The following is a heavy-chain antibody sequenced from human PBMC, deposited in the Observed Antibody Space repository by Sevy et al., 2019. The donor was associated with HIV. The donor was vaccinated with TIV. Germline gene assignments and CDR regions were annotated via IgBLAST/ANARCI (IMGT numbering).Heavy chain of an antibody. CDR3: AGENAWGRGYS. V-gene: IGHV4-59*08. Sequence: SETLSLTCTVSGGSITSLYWNWIRQPPGKGLEWIANIYYNGHINYNPSLKSRVTLSLDTSKNQFSLRLNCGTAEDTAMYYCAGENAWGRGYSWGQGTLVTVSS. CDR2: IYYNGHI. CDR1: GGSITSLY. D-gene: IGHD1-26*01. J-gene: IGHJ4*02.